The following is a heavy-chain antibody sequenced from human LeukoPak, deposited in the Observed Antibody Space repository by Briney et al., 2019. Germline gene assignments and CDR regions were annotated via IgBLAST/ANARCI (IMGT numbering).Heavy chain of an antibody. CDR2: IYYSGST. V-gene: IGHV4-59*01. D-gene: IGHD5-18*01. CDR3: ARETRGYSYGTGGWFDP. CDR1: GGSISSYY. J-gene: IGHJ5*02. Sequence: PSETLSLTCTVSGGSISSYYWSWIRQPPGKGLEWIGYIYYSGSTNYNPSLKSRVTISVDTSKNQFSPKLSSVTAADTAVYYCARETRGYSYGTGGWFDPWGQGTLVTVSS.